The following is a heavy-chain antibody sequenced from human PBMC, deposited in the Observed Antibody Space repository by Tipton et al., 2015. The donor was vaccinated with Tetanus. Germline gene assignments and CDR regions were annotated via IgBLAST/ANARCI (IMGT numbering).Heavy chain of an antibody. V-gene: IGHV4-31*03. Sequence: TLSLTCTVSGGSISSGGYYWSWIRQHPGKGLEWIGYIYYSGSTYYNPSLKSRVTISVDTSKNQFSLKLSSVTAADTAVYYCAEGIAAAEGVVGYWGQGTLVTVSS. J-gene: IGHJ4*02. CDR1: GGSISSGGYY. CDR3: AEGIAAAEGVVGY. D-gene: IGHD6-13*01. CDR2: IYYSGST.